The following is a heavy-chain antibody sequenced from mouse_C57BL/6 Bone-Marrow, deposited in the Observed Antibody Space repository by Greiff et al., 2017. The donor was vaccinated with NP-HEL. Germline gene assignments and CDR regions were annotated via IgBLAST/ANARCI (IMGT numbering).Heavy chain of an antibody. CDR3: ARKGGSSYGWYFDV. CDR1: GYTFTSYG. J-gene: IGHJ1*03. Sequence: EVQLQQSGAELVRPGSSVKMSCKTSGYTFTSYGINWVKQRPGQGLEWMGYIFIGKGYTEYNEKFKGQATLKSDTSSSTAYMKLSSLTSEDSAIYFCARKGGSSYGWYFDVWGTGTTVTGSS. D-gene: IGHD1-1*01. CDR2: IFIGKGYT. V-gene: IGHV1-58*01.